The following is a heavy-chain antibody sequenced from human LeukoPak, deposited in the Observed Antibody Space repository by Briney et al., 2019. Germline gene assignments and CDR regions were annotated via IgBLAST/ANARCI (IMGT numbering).Heavy chain of an antibody. CDR2: IIPILGTA. Sequence: ASVKVSCKASGGTFSSYAISWVRQAPGQGLEWMGGIIPILGTANYAQKFQGRVTITTDESTSTAYMELSSLRSEDTAVYYCARVVVPAAPQTYYYYMDVWGKGTTVTVSS. CDR3: ARVVVPAAPQTYYYYMDV. D-gene: IGHD2-2*01. V-gene: IGHV1-69*05. J-gene: IGHJ6*03. CDR1: GGTFSSYA.